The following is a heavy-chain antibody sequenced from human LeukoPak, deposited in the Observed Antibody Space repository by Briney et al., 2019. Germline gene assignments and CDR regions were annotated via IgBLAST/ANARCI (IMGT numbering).Heavy chain of an antibody. CDR2: IIPILGIA. Sequence: ASVKVSCKASGYTFTGYYMHWVRQAPGQGLEWMGRIIPILGIANYAQKFQGRVTITADKSTSTAYMELSSLRSEDTAVYYCARDPAGDYWGQGTPVTVSS. CDR3: ARDPAGDY. V-gene: IGHV1-69*04. J-gene: IGHJ4*02. CDR1: GYTFTGYY.